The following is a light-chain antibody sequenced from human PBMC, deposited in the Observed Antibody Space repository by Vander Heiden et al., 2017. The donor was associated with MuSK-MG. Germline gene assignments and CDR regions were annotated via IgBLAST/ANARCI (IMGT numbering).Light chain of an antibody. Sequence: QSALPQPASVSGSPGQSITISSFGSSSDVGGYNYVSWYHQHPGKAPKLILYDGRRRPSGVSSRFSGSRSASAASLTISGLQSEDEADYYCTSYTGSTYVFGTGTKVTVL. CDR2: DGR. CDR3: TSYTGSTYV. J-gene: IGLJ1*01. V-gene: IGLV2-14*03. CDR1: SSDVGGYNY.